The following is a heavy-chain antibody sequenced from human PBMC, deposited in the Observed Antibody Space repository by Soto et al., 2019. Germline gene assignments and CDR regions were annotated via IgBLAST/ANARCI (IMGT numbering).Heavy chain of an antibody. CDR3: AGGEYCGNGVCNHSFFFAY. CDR1: GGSVSSGNFY. J-gene: IGHJ4*02. Sequence: SETLSLTCTVSGGSVSSGNFYWGWIRQPPGKGLEWIGYLYHFGSTNYNLSLRSRATITVDSSKNQFSLSLRSVTAADTATYYCAGGEYCGNGVCNHSFFFAYWGPGTQVTVSS. CDR2: LYHFGST. V-gene: IGHV4-61*01. D-gene: IGHD2-8*01.